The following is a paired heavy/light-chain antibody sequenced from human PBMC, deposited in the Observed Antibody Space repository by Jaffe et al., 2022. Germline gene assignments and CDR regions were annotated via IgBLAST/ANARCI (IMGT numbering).Light chain of an antibody. J-gene: IGKJ2*01. Sequence: DIQMTQSPSTLSASVGDRVTITCRASQSISSWLAWYQQKPGKAPKLLIYKASSLESGVPSRFSGSGSGTEFTLTISSLQPDDFATYYCQQYNSYSRRYTFGQGTKLEIK. V-gene: IGKV1-5*03. CDR2: KAS. CDR3: QQYNSYSRRYT. CDR1: QSISSW.
Heavy chain of an antibody. J-gene: IGHJ4*02. Sequence: QVQLVQSGSELKKPGASVKVSCKASGYTFTSYAMNWVRQAPGQGLEWMGWINTNTGNPTYAQGFTGRFVFSLDTSVSTAYLQISSLKAEDTAVYYCARRKYYYDSSGHRDLYYFDYWGQGTLVTVSS. CDR1: GYTFTSYA. CDR3: ARRKYYYDSSGHRDLYYFDY. V-gene: IGHV7-4-1*02. D-gene: IGHD3-22*01. CDR2: INTNTGNP.